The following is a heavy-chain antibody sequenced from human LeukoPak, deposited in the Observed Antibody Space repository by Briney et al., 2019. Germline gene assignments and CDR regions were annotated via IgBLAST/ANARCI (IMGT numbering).Heavy chain of an antibody. V-gene: IGHV3-69-1*01. CDR2: ISSSSYI. CDR1: GFTVRDSY. D-gene: IGHD3-10*01. CDR3: ARFGELLSTPFDY. J-gene: IGHJ4*02. Sequence: GGSLRLSCAASGFTVRDSYMNWVRQAPGKGLEWVSSISSSSYIYYADSVKGRFTISRDNAKNSLYLQMNSLRAEDTAVYYCARFGELLSTPFDYWGQGTLVTVSS.